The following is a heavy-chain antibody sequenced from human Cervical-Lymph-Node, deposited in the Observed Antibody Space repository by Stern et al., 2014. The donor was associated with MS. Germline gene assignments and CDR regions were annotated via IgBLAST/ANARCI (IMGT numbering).Heavy chain of an antibody. D-gene: IGHD6-13*01. Sequence: VQVGVFGAEVTKPGSSVKVFCKASGGTFSKFPSSWVRQAPGQGLECMGGIFPVFGTPTYAQEFRGRVTITADVSTSTVYMELSSLRSDDTAVYYCALSSETSDRWYSLGYDLWGQGTLVTVSS. V-gene: IGHV1-69*01. CDR2: IFPVFGTP. J-gene: IGHJ5*02. CDR1: GGTFSKFP. CDR3: ALSSETSDRWYSLGYDL.